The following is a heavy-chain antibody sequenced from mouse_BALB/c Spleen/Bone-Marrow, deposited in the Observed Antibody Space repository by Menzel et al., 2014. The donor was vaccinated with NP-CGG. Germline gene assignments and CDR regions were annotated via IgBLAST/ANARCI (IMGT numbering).Heavy chain of an antibody. CDR3: ARGSLAYWYFDV. CDR1: GYSITSDYA. V-gene: IGHV3-2*02. Sequence: VQLKQSGPGLVRPSQSLSLTCTVTGYSITSDYAWNWIRQFPGNKLEWMGYISYSGSTSYNPSLKSRISITQDTSKNQFFLQLNSVTTEDTATYYCARGSLAYWYFDVWGAGTTVTVSS. J-gene: IGHJ1*01. D-gene: IGHD4-1*01. CDR2: ISYSGST.